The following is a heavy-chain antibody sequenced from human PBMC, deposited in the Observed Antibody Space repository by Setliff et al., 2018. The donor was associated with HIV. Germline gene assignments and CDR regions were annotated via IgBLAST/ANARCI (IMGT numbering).Heavy chain of an antibody. CDR2: INAGNGKT. CDR1: GYTFSTYA. CDR3: ARFPVLGGMDV. V-gene: IGHV1-3*01. Sequence: GASVKVSCKASGYTFSTYAMHWVRQAPGQRLEWMGWINAGNGKTKYSQKFQGRVTIMRDTSASTAYMELSSLRSDDTAVYYCARFPVLGGMDVWGQGTTVTVSS. J-gene: IGHJ6*02. D-gene: IGHD1-20*01.